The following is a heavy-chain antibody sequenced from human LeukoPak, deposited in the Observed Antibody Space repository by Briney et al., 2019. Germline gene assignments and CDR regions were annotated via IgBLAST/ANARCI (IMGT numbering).Heavy chain of an antibody. CDR3: ARASFNVVFGNWFDP. D-gene: IGHD2-8*01. CDR2: VYYSGST. Sequence: SGTLSLTCTVSSGSIGSSSNYWGWIRQAPGKGLEWIGNVYYSGSTFYNPSLKSRVTISVDTSKNQFSLKLRSVTAADTAIYFWARASFNVVFGNWFDPWGQGTLVTVSS. V-gene: IGHV4-39*01. CDR1: SGSIGSSSNY. J-gene: IGHJ5*02.